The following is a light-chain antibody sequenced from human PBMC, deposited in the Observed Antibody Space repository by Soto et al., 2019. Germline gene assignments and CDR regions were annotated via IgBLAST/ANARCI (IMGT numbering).Light chain of an antibody. CDR3: QQYGSSPWT. J-gene: IGKJ1*01. CDR2: GAS. Sequence: ELVLTHSPGTLSLSPGERATLSCRASQSVRSSSLVWYQQKSGQAPRLLIYGASARATGIPDRFSGSGSGTDFTLTINRLEPEDFAVYYCQQYGSSPWTFGQGTKVDIK. CDR1: QSVRSSS. V-gene: IGKV3-20*01.